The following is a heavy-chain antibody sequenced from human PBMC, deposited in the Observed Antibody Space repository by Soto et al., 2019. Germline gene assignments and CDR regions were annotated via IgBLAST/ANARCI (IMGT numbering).Heavy chain of an antibody. J-gene: IGHJ6*02. CDR2: ISAGGDST. D-gene: IGHD3-3*01. V-gene: IGHV3-23*01. Sequence: EVQLLESGGGLVQPRGSLRLSCAASGFTFSSYAMSWVRQAPGKGLEWVSAISAGGDSTYYADSVKGRFTISRDNSLDTLYLQMNSLRADDTAVYYCAKGFNDFWSGSPLGGMDVWGQGTTVTVSS. CDR1: GFTFSSYA. CDR3: AKGFNDFWSGSPLGGMDV.